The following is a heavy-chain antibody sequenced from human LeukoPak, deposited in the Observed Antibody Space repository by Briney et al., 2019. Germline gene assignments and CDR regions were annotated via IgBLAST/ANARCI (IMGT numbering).Heavy chain of an antibody. CDR1: GGSISSYY. J-gene: IGHJ6*02. CDR2: IYYSGST. CDR3: ARDHGMAYYDILTGYGSYGMGV. Sequence: SETLSLTCTVSGGSISSYYWSWIRQPPGKGLEWIGYIYYSGSTNYNPSLKSRVTISVDTSKNQFSLKLSSVTAADTAVYYCARDHGMAYYDILTGYGSYGMGVWGQGTTVTVSS. D-gene: IGHD3-9*01. V-gene: IGHV4-59*01.